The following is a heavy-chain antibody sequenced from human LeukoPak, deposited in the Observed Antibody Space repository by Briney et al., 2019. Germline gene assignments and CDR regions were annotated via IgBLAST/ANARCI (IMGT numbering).Heavy chain of an antibody. J-gene: IGHJ6*04. CDR3: TSRRNGDYLSPTAMDV. D-gene: IGHD4-17*01. CDR2: IRSKANNYAT. CDR1: GFTFSGSV. V-gene: IGHV3-73*01. Sequence: GGSLKLSCAASGFTFSGSVMHWVRQASGKGLEWVGRIRSKANNYATAYAASVKGRFTISRDDSKNTTYLQMNSLKTEDTAVYYCTSRRNGDYLSPTAMDVWSKGTTVIVSS.